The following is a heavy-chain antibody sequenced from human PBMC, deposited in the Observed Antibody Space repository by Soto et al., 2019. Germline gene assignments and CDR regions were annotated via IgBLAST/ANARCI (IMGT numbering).Heavy chain of an antibody. D-gene: IGHD2-15*01. J-gene: IGHJ6*02. CDR3: ARSPVVVVAANYYGMDV. CDR2: IIPIFGTA. CDR1: GGTFSSYA. V-gene: IGHV1-69*13. Sequence: SVKVSCKASGGTFSSYAISWVRQAPGQGLEWMGGIIPIFGTANYAQKFQGRVTITADESTSTAYMELSSLRSEDTAVYYYARSPVVVVAANYYGMDVWGQGTTVTVSS.